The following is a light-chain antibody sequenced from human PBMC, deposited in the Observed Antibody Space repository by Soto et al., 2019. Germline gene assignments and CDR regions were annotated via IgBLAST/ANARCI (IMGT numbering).Light chain of an antibody. CDR1: QSVISS. CDR3: QQRSNWPLN. J-gene: IGKJ4*01. CDR2: DAS. Sequence: EIVLTQSPATLSLSPGERATLSCRASQSVISSLAWYQQKPGQAPRLLIYDASNRATGIPARFSGSGSGTDFTRTISSLEPEDFAVYYCQQRSNWPLNFGGVTKVEIK. V-gene: IGKV3-11*01.